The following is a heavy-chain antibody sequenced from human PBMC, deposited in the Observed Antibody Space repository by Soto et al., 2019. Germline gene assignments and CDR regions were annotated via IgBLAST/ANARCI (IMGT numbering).Heavy chain of an antibody. Sequence: ASVKVSCKASGGTFSSYAISWVRQAPGQGLEWMGGIIPIFGTANYAQKFQGRVTITADESTSTAYMGLSSLRSEDTAVYYCARDWGLSSGRFNWFDPWGQGTLVTVSS. CDR1: GGTFSSYA. CDR2: IIPIFGTA. J-gene: IGHJ5*02. CDR3: ARDWGLSSGRFNWFDP. V-gene: IGHV1-69*13. D-gene: IGHD6-19*01.